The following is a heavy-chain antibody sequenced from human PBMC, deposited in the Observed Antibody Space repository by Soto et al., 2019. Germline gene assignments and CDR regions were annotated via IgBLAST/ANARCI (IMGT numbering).Heavy chain of an antibody. D-gene: IGHD6-19*01. CDR3: VVMGNVAVSNPRSLDY. V-gene: IGHV1-69*06. CDR1: GGTFSSYA. J-gene: IGHJ4*02. Sequence: SVKVSCKASGGTFSSYAISWVRQAPEQGLEWMGGIIPIFGTANYAQKFQGRVTITADKSTSTAYMELSSLRSEDTAVYYCVVMGNVAVSNPRSLDYWGQGTQVTVPS. CDR2: IIPIFGTA.